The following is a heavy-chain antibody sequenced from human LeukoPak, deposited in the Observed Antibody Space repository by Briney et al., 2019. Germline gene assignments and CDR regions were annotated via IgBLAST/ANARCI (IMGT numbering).Heavy chain of an antibody. J-gene: IGHJ5*02. V-gene: IGHV4-30-2*01. CDR3: AGDPSGYDSGWFDP. D-gene: IGHD5-12*01. Sequence: PSETLSLTCAVSGGSISSGDYSWGWMRQPPGKGREWIGYIYLSGSTFYNPSLQSRVTISLDGSKNQFSLRLSSVTAADTAVYFCAGDPSGYDSGWFDPWGQGTLVTVSS. CDR1: GGSISSGDYS. CDR2: IYLSGST.